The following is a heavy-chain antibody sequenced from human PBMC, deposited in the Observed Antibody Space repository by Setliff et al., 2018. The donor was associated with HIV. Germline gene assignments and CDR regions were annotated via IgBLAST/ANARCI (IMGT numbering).Heavy chain of an antibody. CDR1: GDSISSGSYF. D-gene: IGHD6-19*01. V-gene: IGHV4-61*09. CDR3: ARGRTQWPNYNYFDP. CDR2: ISTTGST. Sequence: PSETLSLTCTVSGDSISSGSYFWIWIRQPAGKGLEWIGHISTTGSTNYNPSLKSRVIMSVDTSKSQFSLKLSSLTAADTAVYYCARGRTQWPNYNYFDPWGLGTLVTVSS. J-gene: IGHJ5*02.